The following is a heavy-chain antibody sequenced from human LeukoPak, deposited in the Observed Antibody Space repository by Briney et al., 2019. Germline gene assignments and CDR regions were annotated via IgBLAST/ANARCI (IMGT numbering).Heavy chain of an antibody. CDR1: GFTFSSYE. CDR3: ARDAGGYSYGDYYFDY. D-gene: IGHD5-18*01. Sequence: GGSLRLSCAASGFTFSSYEMNWVRQAPGKGLEWVSYISSSGSTIYYADSVKGRFTISRDNAKNSLYLQMNSLRAEDTAVYYCARDAGGYSYGDYYFDYWGQGTLVTVSS. J-gene: IGHJ4*02. V-gene: IGHV3-48*03. CDR2: ISSSGSTI.